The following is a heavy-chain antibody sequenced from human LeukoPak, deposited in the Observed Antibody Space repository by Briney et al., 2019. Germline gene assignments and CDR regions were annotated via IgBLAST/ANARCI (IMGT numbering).Heavy chain of an antibody. CDR1: GFTFSSYS. J-gene: IGHJ4*02. Sequence: GGSLRLSCAASGFTFSSYSMNWVRQAPGKGLEWVSSTSSSSSYIYYADSVKGRFTISRDNAKNSLYLQMNSLRAEDTAVYYCARVYGSGSYYGYWGQGTLVTVSS. D-gene: IGHD3-10*01. V-gene: IGHV3-21*01. CDR2: TSSSSSYI. CDR3: ARVYGSGSYYGY.